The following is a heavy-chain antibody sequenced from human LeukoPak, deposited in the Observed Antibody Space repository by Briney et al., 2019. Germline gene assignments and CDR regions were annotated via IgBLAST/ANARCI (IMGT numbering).Heavy chain of an antibody. V-gene: IGHV1-46*01. J-gene: IGHJ4*02. CDR1: GYTFTSFY. Sequence: GASVKVSCKASGYTFTSFYMHWVRQAPGQGLEWMGIINPSGGSTSYAQKFQGRVTMTRDTSTTTVYKELSSLRSEDTAVYYCARDLASSGYYWDWGQGTLVTVSS. CDR3: ARDLASSGYYWD. D-gene: IGHD3-22*01. CDR2: INPSGGST.